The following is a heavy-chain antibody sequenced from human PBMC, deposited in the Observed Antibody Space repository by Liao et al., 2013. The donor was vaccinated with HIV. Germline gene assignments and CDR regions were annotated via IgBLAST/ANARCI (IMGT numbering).Heavy chain of an antibody. CDR2: IYNSGST. J-gene: IGHJ4*02. CDR3: VRALVRGRPPHY. Sequence: QVQLQESGPGLVKPSETLSLTCTVSGGSMSGNYWGWIRQPPGKGLEWIGHIYNSGSTYYNPSLKSRVTISVDTSKNQFSLRLNSVTAADTAVYFCVRALVRGRPPHYWGQGTLVTVSS. V-gene: IGHV4-4*09. CDR1: GGSMSGNY. D-gene: IGHD3-10*01.